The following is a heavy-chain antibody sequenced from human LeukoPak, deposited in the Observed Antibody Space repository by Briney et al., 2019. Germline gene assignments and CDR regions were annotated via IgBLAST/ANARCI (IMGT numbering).Heavy chain of an antibody. CDR2: IYYSGST. D-gene: IGHD3-10*01. CDR3: AWFGEFDDY. Sequence: SETLSLTCTVSGGSISSYYWSWIRQPPGRGLEWIGYIYYSGSTNYNPSLKSRVTISVDTSKNQFSLKLSSVTAADTTVYYCAWFGEFDDYWGQGTLVTVSS. J-gene: IGHJ4*02. V-gene: IGHV4-59*01. CDR1: GGSISSYY.